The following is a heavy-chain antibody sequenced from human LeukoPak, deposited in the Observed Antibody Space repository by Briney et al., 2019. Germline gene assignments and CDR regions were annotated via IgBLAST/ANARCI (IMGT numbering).Heavy chain of an antibody. D-gene: IGHD5-24*01. CDR3: ARAEGYNTIPHS. J-gene: IGHJ4*02. Sequence: GGSLRLSCAASGFTFSSYWMHWVRQAPGKGLVWVSRINTDGSITNYADSLKGRFTISRDNAKNTLYLQMNSLRVEDTAVYYCARAEGYNTIPHSWGQGTLVTVSS. V-gene: IGHV3-74*01. CDR1: GFTFSSYW. CDR2: INTDGSIT.